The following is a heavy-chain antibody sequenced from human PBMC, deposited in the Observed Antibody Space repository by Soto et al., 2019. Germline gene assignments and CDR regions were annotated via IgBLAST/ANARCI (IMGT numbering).Heavy chain of an antibody. CDR3: ASASFYGDFYLDH. CDR1: GFVFNTFW. Sequence: EVQLVESGRNLVQPGGSLRLSCAASGFVFNTFWMSWVRQAPGKGLEWVASIRQDGSEQFYVDSVKGRFTISRDNAKNSLSLQMNSLRAEDTAVYYCASASFYGDFYLDHWGRGTRVTVSS. D-gene: IGHD4-17*01. V-gene: IGHV3-7*01. CDR2: IRQDGSEQ. J-gene: IGHJ4*02.